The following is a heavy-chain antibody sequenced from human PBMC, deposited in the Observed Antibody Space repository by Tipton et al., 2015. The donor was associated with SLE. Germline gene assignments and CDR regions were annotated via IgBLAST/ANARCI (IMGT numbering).Heavy chain of an antibody. CDR1: GGSFSSYY. CDR2: IYISGST. J-gene: IGHJ2*01. D-gene: IGHD5-12*01. Sequence: TLSLTCTVFGGSFSSYYWNWIRQPAGKGLEWIGRIYISGSTDYNPSLKSRVTMSVDTSKNLFSLKLSSVTAADTAVYYCAREDILATYWYFDLCGRGTLVTVSS. V-gene: IGHV4-4*07. CDR3: AREDILATYWYFDL.